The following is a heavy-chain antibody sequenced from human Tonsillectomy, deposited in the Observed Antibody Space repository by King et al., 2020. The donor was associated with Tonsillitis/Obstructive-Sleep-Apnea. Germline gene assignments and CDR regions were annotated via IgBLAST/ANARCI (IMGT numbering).Heavy chain of an antibody. D-gene: IGHD1-1*01. V-gene: IGHV3-9*01. CDR2: ISWNSGSI. J-gene: IGHJ4*02. Sequence: QLVQSGGGLVQPGGSLRLSCAASGFTFDDYAMHWVRQAPGKGLEWVSGISWNSGSIGYADSVKGRFTISRDNAKNSLYLQMNSLRAEDTALYYCAKDMDDAWAFDYWGQGTLVTVSS. CDR1: GFTFDDYA. CDR3: AKDMDDAWAFDY.